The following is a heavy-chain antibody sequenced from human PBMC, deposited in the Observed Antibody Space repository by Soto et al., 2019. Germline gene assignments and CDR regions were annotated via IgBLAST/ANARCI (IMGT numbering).Heavy chain of an antibody. J-gene: IGHJ3*02. V-gene: IGHV3-23*01. CDR1: GFICSSYD. D-gene: IGHD2-8*02. Sequence: GGSLRLSCAVSGFICSSYDMSWVRQAPGKGLAWVSTVLVGGSTHYEDSVQGRFTISRDTSKNTVYLHMNSLTAGDTAVYYCAKATATGGGAFEIYGQGTMVTVSS. CDR2: VLVGGST. CDR3: AKATATGGGAFEI.